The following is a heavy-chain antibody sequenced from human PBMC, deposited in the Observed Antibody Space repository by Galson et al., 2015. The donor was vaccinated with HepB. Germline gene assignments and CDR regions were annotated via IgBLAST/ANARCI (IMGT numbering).Heavy chain of an antibody. V-gene: IGHV1-46*01. D-gene: IGHD3-10*01. CDR1: GYTFTSYY. CDR2: INPSGGST. J-gene: IGHJ3*02. Sequence: SVKVSCKASGYTFTSYYMHWVRQAPGQGPEWMGIINPSGGSTSYAQKFQGRVTMTGDTSTSTVYMELSSLRSEDTAVYYCARPHGSGRNQHDAFDIWGQGTMVTVSS. CDR3: ARPHGSGRNQHDAFDI.